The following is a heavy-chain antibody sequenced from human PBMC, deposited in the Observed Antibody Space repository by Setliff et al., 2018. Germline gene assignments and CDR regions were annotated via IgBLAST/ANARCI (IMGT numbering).Heavy chain of an antibody. Sequence: ASVKVSCKASGATFSSHGISWVRQAPGQGLEWMGGTIPMFGTTEYAQKFQGRVTMTADTSTNTVYMDLSSLGSEDTAVYYCVRERRGGHFDYWGQGTLVTVSS. CDR3: VRERRGGHFDY. CDR1: GATFSSHG. CDR2: TIPMFGTT. J-gene: IGHJ4*02. V-gene: IGHV1-69*06.